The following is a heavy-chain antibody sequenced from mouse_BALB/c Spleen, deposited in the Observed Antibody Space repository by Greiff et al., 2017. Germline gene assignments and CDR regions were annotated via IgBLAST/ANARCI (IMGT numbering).Heavy chain of an antibody. D-gene: IGHD2-4*01. V-gene: IGHV1S81*02. CDR3: TAGGIYYDYPWFAY. Sequence: QVQLQQPGAELVKPGASVKLSCKASGYTFTSYYMYWVKQRPGQGLEWIGGINPSNGGTNFNEKFKSKATLTVDKSSSTAYMQLSSPTSEDSAVYYCTAGGIYYDYPWFAYWGQGTLVTVSA. CDR2: INPSNGGT. J-gene: IGHJ3*01. CDR1: GYTFTSYY.